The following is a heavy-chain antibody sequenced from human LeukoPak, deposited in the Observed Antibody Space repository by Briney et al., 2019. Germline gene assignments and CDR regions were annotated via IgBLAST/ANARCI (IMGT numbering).Heavy chain of an antibody. Sequence: SETLSLTCAVYGGSFSGYYWSWIRQPPGKGLEWIGEINHSGSTNYNPSLKSRVTISVDTSKNQSSLKLSSVTAADTAVYYCARSPYYDILTLDLGSPNDAFDIWGQGTMVTVSS. CDR3: ARSPYYDILTLDLGSPNDAFDI. CDR2: INHSGST. CDR1: GGSFSGYY. V-gene: IGHV4-34*01. D-gene: IGHD3-9*01. J-gene: IGHJ3*02.